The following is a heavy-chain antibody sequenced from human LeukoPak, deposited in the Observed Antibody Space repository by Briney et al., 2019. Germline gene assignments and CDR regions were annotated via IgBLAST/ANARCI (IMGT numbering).Heavy chain of an antibody. CDR3: ARYSGSPAYYYYGMDV. Sequence: ASVKVSCKASGYAFTSYGISWVRQAPGQGLEWMGWISTYNGNTNYAQKLQGRVTMTTDTSTSTAYMELRSLRSDDTAVYYCARYSGSPAYYYYGMDVWGQGTTVTVSS. D-gene: IGHD1-26*01. V-gene: IGHV1-18*01. CDR1: GYAFTSYG. J-gene: IGHJ6*02. CDR2: ISTYNGNT.